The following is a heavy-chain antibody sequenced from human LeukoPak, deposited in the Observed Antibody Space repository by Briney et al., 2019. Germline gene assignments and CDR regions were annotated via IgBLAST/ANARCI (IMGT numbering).Heavy chain of an antibody. CDR1: GYTFTGYY. Sequence: ASVKVSCKASGYTFTGYYMHWVRQAPGQGLEWMGWINPNSGGTNYAQKFQGRVTMTRDTSISTAYMELSRLRSDDTAVYYCARDGRQFEGVMTGYYSASYWGQGTLVTVSS. CDR2: INPNSGGT. J-gene: IGHJ4*02. V-gene: IGHV1-2*02. D-gene: IGHD3-9*01. CDR3: ARDGRQFEGVMTGYYSASY.